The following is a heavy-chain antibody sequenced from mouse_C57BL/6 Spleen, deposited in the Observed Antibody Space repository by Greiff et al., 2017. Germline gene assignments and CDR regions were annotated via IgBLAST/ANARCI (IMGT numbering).Heavy chain of an antibody. Sequence: QVQLQQPGAELVKPGASVKLSCKASGYTFTSYWITWVKQRPGQGLEWIGDIYPGSGSTNYNEKFKSKATLTGDTSSSTAYMQLSSLTSEDSAVYYCARRQYSNYAMDYWGQGTSVTVSS. CDR3: ARRQYSNYAMDY. J-gene: IGHJ4*01. CDR2: IYPGSGST. D-gene: IGHD2-5*01. CDR1: GYTFTSYW. V-gene: IGHV1-55*01.